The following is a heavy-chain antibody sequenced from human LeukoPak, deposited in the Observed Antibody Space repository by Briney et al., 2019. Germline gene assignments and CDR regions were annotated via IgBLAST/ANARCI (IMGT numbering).Heavy chain of an antibody. CDR3: ARQLGYCSGGTCYFEY. CDR1: GYSISSGFY. CDR2: IYHSGST. J-gene: IGHJ4*02. V-gene: IGHV4-38-2*02. Sequence: SETLSLTCTVSGYSISSGFYWGWIRQPPGKGLECIGSIYHSGSTYYNPSLKSRVTISVDTSKNQFSLNLSSVTAADTAMYYCARQLGYCSGGTCYFEYWGQGTLVTVSS. D-gene: IGHD2-15*01.